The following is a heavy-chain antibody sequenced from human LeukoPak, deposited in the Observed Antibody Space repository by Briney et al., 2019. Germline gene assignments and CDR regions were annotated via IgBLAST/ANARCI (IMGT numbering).Heavy chain of an antibody. CDR1: GFTFSSYS. J-gene: IGHJ3*02. CDR2: ISSSSSYI. CDR3: ASNYYYDSSGYAPSDAFDI. D-gene: IGHD3-22*01. Sequence: GGSLRLSCAASGFTFSSYSMNWVRHAPGKGLEWVSSISSSSSYIYYADSVKGRFTISRDNAKNSLYLQMNSLRAEDTAVYYCASNYYYDSSGYAPSDAFDIWGQGTMVTVSS. V-gene: IGHV3-21*01.